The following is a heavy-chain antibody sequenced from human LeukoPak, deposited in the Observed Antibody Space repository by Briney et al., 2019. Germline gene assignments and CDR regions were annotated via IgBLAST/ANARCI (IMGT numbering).Heavy chain of an antibody. CDR2: IKQDGSEK. CDR3: VRNLAVAGTCFDS. V-gene: IGHV3-7*03. J-gene: IGHJ4*02. Sequence: GGSLRLSCAASGFTFSSYWMSWVRQAPGKGLEWVANIKQDGSEKYYVDSVRGRFTISRDNAESSLFLQMNSLRAEDTAVYYCVRNLAVAGTCFDSWGQGTLVTVSS. D-gene: IGHD6-19*01. CDR1: GFTFSSYW.